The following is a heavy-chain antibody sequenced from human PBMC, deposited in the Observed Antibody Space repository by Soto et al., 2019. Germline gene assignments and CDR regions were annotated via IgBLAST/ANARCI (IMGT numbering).Heavy chain of an antibody. Sequence: PSETLSLPCTVSGGSLNSGTYHWTLVRPHPEKGLEWIGYIYYSGSTYYNPSLKSRVTISVDTSKNQFSLKLSSVTAADTAVYYCARGYFWSGYWAYYYYGMDVWGQGTTVTVSS. J-gene: IGHJ6*02. CDR2: IYYSGST. CDR3: ARGYFWSGYWAYYYYGMDV. D-gene: IGHD3-3*01. CDR1: GGSLNSGTYH. V-gene: IGHV4-30-4*02.